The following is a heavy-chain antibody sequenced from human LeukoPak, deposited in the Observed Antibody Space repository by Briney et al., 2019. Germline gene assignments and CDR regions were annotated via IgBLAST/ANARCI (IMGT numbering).Heavy chain of an antibody. CDR1: GYSITRGYY. CDR2: IYHSGST. J-gene: IGHJ6*03. Sequence: SETLSLTCTVSGYSITRGYYWGWIRPPPGKGLEWIGSIYHSGSTYYNPSLKSRVVISVDTSKNQFSLNLNSVTAADTAVYYCARSGPYYYHYMDVWGKGTTVTVSS. V-gene: IGHV4-38-2*02. D-gene: IGHD3-10*01. CDR3: ARSGPYYYHYMDV.